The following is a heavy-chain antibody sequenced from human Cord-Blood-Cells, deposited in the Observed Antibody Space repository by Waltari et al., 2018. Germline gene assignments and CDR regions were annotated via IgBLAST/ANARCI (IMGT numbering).Heavy chain of an antibody. V-gene: IGHV1-69*01. D-gene: IGHD6-19*01. CDR1: AGTFSSSP. Sequence: QVQLAQSGAEVKTPGSSAKVSCKTYAGTFSSSPVSWVRQAPGQGLEWLGGTIPIFRTDNYEKKSEGSAKSNADESTSTGYLELSSLRSEETAVEYCARGGSSGWYNCVDPWGQATLLSVSS. J-gene: IGHJ5*02. CDR3: ARGGSSGWYNCVDP. CDR2: TIPIFRTD.